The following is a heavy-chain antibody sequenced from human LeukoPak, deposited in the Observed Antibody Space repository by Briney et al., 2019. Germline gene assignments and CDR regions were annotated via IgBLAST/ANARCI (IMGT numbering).Heavy chain of an antibody. J-gene: IGHJ4*02. V-gene: IGHV1-69*05. CDR3: ARSGTGYSSGWPLFDY. D-gene: IGHD6-19*01. CDR1: GGTFSSYA. CDR2: IIPIFGTA. Sequence: ASVKVSCKASGGTFSSYAISWVRQAPGRGLEWMGGIIPIFGTANYAQKFQGRVTITTDESTSTAYMELRSLSSDDTAVYYCARSGTGYSSGWPLFDYWGQGTLITVSS.